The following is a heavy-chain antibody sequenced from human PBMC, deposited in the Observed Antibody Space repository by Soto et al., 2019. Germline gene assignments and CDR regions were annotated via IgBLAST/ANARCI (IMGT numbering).Heavy chain of an antibody. CDR1: GGSITGVSY. J-gene: IGHJ4*02. CDR3: ARDGAGMTSLGIDY. CDR2: IFHTGNA. Sequence: SETLSLTCTVSGGSITGVSYWGWIRQPPGLGLQWLGYIFHTGNAVYNPSLKSRVTLSVDPSKNQFSLKLTSVTAADTAVYYCARDGAGMTSLGIDYWGRGTLVTVS. D-gene: IGHD3-16*01. V-gene: IGHV4-61*08.